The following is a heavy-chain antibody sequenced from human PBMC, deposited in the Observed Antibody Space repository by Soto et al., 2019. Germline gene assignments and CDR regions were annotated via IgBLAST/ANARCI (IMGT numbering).Heavy chain of an antibody. D-gene: IGHD2-15*01. V-gene: IGHV3-23*01. J-gene: IGHJ4*02. Sequence: EVQLLESGGGLVQPGCTFSSYAMSWVRQAPGKGLEWVSAISGSGGSTYYADPVKGRFTISRDNSKNTLYLQMNGLRAEDRAVYYCAKASGGSCYTPFVYWGQGTLVTVSS. CDR3: AKASGGSCYTPFVY. CDR2: ISGSGGST. CDR1: CTFSSYA.